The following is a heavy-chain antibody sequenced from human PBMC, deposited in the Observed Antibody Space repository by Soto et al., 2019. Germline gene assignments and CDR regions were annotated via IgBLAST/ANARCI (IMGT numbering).Heavy chain of an antibody. D-gene: IGHD2-21*01. CDR2: IWHDGSQK. V-gene: IGHV3-33*01. J-gene: IGHJ4*02. CDR3: ARVWLHGNYCGGGGGCVGDY. Sequence: QVQLVESGGGVVQPGTSLRLSCATSGLTFTKYGFHWVRQSPGKGLEWVAFIWHDGSQKYYADSVKGRSTISRDSSKNTSFLERRSLRDEDGDGYYWARVWLHGNYCGGGGGCVGDYWGQGTMVTASS. CDR1: GLTFTKYG.